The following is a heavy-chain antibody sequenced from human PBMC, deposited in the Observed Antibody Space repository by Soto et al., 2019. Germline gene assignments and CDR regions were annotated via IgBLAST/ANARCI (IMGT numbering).Heavy chain of an antibody. V-gene: IGHV4-4*02. Sequence: QVQLQESGPGLVKPSGTLSLTCAVSGDSISSDKWWSWVRQPPGKGLEWIGEIHHSGRTNYNPSLKSRVTILVEKSKNQVPLELSSMTAADTAVYYCARGGDWQFDYWGQGTLVTVSS. CDR1: GDSISSDKW. CDR2: IHHSGRT. D-gene: IGHD2-21*02. J-gene: IGHJ4*02. CDR3: ARGGDWQFDY.